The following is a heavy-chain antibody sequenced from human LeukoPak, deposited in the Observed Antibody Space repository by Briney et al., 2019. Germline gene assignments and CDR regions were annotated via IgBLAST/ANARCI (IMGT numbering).Heavy chain of an antibody. D-gene: IGHD6-13*01. V-gene: IGHV3-21*01. CDR1: GFTFSSYS. J-gene: IGHJ4*02. CDR3: ASTAAGQAPFDY. Sequence: GGSLRLSCAASGFTFSSYSMNWVRRAPGKGLEWVPSISSSSSYIYYADSVKGRYTISRDNAKNSLYLQMNSLRAEDTAVYYCASTAAGQAPFDYWGQGTLVTVSS. CDR2: ISSSSSYI.